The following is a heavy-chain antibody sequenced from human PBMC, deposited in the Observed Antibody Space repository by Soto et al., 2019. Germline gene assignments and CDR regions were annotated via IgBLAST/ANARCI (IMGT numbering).Heavy chain of an antibody. V-gene: IGHV4-38-2*02. J-gene: IGHJ5*02. CDR1: GYSISSGYY. CDR2: IYHSGST. Sequence: SETLSLTCGVSGYSISSGYYWGWIRQPPGKGLEWNGGIYHSGSTLYNPSLQSRVTISVDTSKNQFSLKLNSVTAADTAVYYCAREDSRTFDPWGQGTLVTVSS. CDR3: AREDSRTFDP. D-gene: IGHD6-13*01.